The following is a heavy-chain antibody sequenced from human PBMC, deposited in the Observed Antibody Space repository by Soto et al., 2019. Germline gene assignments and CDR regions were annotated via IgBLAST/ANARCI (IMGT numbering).Heavy chain of an antibody. CDR3: ARGPYYDFWSGYQTGRYYYYGMDV. V-gene: IGHV4-34*01. CDR1: GGSFSGYY. CDR2: INHSGST. D-gene: IGHD3-3*01. J-gene: IGHJ6*02. Sequence: PSETLSLTCAVYGGSFSGYYWSWIRQPPGKGLEWIGEINHSGSTNYNPSLKSRVTISVDTSKNQFSLKLSSVTAADTAVYYCARGPYYDFWSGYQTGRYYYYGMDVWGQGTTVTV.